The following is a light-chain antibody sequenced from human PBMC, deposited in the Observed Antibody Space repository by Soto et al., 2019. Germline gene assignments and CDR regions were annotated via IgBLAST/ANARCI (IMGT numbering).Light chain of an antibody. CDR1: SSDVGGYNY. J-gene: IGLJ2*01. V-gene: IGLV2-8*01. Sequence: QSAVTQPPSASGSPGQSVTISCTGTSSDVGGYNYVSWYQQHPGKAPKLMIYEVSERPSGVPDRFSGSKSGNTASLTVSGLQAEDEADYYCTSYAGSNNVVFGGGTKLTVL. CDR3: TSYAGSNNVV. CDR2: EVS.